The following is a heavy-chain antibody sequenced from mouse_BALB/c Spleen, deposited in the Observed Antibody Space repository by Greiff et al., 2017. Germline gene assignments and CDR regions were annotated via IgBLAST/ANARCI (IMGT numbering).Heavy chain of an antibody. V-gene: IGHV1-12*01. J-gene: IGHJ2*01. CDR1: GYTFTSYN. CDR3: ARHDGPLFDY. Sequence: QVQLQQPGAELVKPGASVKMSCKASGYTFTSYNMHWVKQTPGQGLEWIGAIYPGNGDTSYNQKFKGKATLTADKSSSTAYMQLSSLTSEDSAVYYCARHDGPLFDYWGQGTTLTVSS. D-gene: IGHD2-3*01. CDR2: IYPGNGDT.